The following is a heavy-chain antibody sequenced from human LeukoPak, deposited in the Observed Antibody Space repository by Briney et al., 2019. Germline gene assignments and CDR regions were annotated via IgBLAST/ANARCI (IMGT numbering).Heavy chain of an antibody. Sequence: SETLSLTCTVSGYSISSGYYWGWIRQPPEKGLEWIGSIYHSGSTYYNPSLKSRVTIPVSTSKKQFSLKLSSVTAADTAVYYCARDRVSGSYYYYYYMDVWGKGTTVTVSS. V-gene: IGHV4-38-2*02. J-gene: IGHJ6*03. D-gene: IGHD1-26*01. CDR3: ARDRVSGSYYYYYYMDV. CDR1: GYSISSGYY. CDR2: IYHSGST.